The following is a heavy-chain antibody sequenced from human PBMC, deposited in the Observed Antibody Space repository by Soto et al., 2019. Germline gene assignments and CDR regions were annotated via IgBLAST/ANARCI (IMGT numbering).Heavy chain of an antibody. CDR1: GLTVSSYA. Sequence: EVQLVESGGGLIQPGGSLRLSCAVSGLTVSSYAMSWVRQAPGEGLEWVSVIYASDSTHYADSVKGRFTISRDNSKNTLFLQMNSLRAEDTAVYYCAKGWMDVRGQGTMVTVS. CDR3: AKGWMDV. CDR2: IYASDST. J-gene: IGHJ6*02. V-gene: IGHV3-53*01.